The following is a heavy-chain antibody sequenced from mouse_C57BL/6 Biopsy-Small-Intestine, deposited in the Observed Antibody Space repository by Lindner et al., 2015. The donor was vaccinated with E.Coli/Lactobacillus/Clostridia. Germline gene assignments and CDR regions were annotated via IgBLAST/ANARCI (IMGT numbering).Heavy chain of an antibody. CDR1: GYSFTGYY. Sequence: VQLQESGPELVKPGASVKTSCKASGYSFTGYYMNWVKQSPEKSLEWIGEINPTTGGTTYNQKFKAKATLTVDKSSSTAYMQLKSLTSEDSAVYYCARSYYDNLDYWGQGTTLPVSS. CDR3: ARSYYDNLDY. CDR2: INPTTGGT. V-gene: IGHV1-42*01. J-gene: IGHJ2*01. D-gene: IGHD2-10*01.